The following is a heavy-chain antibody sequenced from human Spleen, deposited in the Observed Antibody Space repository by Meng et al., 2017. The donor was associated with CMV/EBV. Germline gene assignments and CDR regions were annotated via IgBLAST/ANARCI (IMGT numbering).Heavy chain of an antibody. Sequence: GESLKISCAASGFTFSSYAMHWVRQAPGKGLEWVAVISYDGSNKYYADSVKGRFTISRDNSKNTLCLQMNSLRAEDTAVYYCAKALYYYDTSGSDTLYYYYGMDVWGQGTTVTVSS. V-gene: IGHV3-30*04. D-gene: IGHD3-22*01. CDR2: ISYDGSNK. CDR1: GFTFSSYA. CDR3: AKALYYYDTSGSDTLYYYYGMDV. J-gene: IGHJ6*02.